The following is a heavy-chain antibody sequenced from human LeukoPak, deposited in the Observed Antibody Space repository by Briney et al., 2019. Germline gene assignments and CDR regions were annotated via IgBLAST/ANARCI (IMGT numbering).Heavy chain of an antibody. CDR2: IYYSGST. Sequence: PSETLSLTCTVSGGSISSGDYYWRWIRQHPGKGLEWIGYIYYSGSTYYNPSLKSRVTISVDTSKYQFSLKLSSVTAADTAVYFCAREDRYYYDSSGYYLNYFDYWGQGTLVTVSS. J-gene: IGHJ4*02. CDR1: GGSISSGDYY. D-gene: IGHD3-22*01. V-gene: IGHV4-31*03. CDR3: AREDRYYYDSSGYYLNYFDY.